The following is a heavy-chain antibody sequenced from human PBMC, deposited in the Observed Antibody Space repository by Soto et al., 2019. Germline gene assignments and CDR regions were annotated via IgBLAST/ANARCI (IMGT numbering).Heavy chain of an antibody. D-gene: IGHD3-10*01. CDR1: GGSFSGYY. Sequence: SETLSLTCAVYGGSFSGYYWSWIRQPPGKGLEWIGEINHSGSTNYNPSLKSRVTISVDTSKNQFSLKLSSVTAADTAVYYCARVLVFRGGYFDDWGQVTLVT. J-gene: IGHJ4*02. CDR3: ARVLVFRGGYFDD. V-gene: IGHV4-34*01. CDR2: INHSGST.